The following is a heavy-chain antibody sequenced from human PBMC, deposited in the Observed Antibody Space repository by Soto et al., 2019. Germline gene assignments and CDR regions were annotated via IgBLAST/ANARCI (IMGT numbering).Heavy chain of an antibody. V-gene: IGHV4-4*07. Sequence: SETLSLTCTVSGGSISSYYWSWIRQPAGKGLEWIGRIYTSGSTNYNPSLKSRVTMSVDTSKNQFSLKLSSVTAADTAVYYCARDQRFLEWLSEPGYYYSMDVWGQGTTVTVSS. D-gene: IGHD3-3*01. CDR2: IYTSGST. CDR3: ARDQRFLEWLSEPGYYYSMDV. CDR1: GGSISSYY. J-gene: IGHJ6*02.